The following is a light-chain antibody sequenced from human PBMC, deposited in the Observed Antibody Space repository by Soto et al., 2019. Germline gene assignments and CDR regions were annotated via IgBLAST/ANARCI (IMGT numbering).Light chain of an antibody. Sequence: DIQVTQSPATLSASVGDTVSITCRASQSVLTWLACYQQKPGKAPNLLIYKASRLRDGVPSRFSGSGSGTDFTLTISSLQPAEFAAYFCQHYFSYPYAFGQGTKLEI. CDR1: QSVLTW. V-gene: IGKV1-5*03. CDR3: QHYFSYPYA. J-gene: IGKJ2*01. CDR2: KAS.